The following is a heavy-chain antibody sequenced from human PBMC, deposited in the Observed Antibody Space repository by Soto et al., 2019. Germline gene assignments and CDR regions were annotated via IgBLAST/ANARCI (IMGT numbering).Heavy chain of an antibody. V-gene: IGHV3-11*01. CDR2: ISSSVSTI. CDR1: GFTFSDYY. J-gene: IGHJ3*02. CDR3: ARGFIWWELHAFDS. D-gene: IGHD1-26*01. Sequence: WGSRRLSCAASGFTFSDYYMSWIRQDPGKGLEWVSYISSSVSTIYYADSVKGRFTISRDNAKNSLYLQMNSLRAEDTAVYYCARGFIWWELHAFDSWGKGKMVNVS.